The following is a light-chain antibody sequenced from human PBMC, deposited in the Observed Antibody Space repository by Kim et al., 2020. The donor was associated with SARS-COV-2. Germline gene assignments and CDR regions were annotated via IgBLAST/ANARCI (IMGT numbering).Light chain of an antibody. CDR3: QAWDSSTVV. CDR1: DLGDKY. J-gene: IGLJ2*01. CDR2: QDA. V-gene: IGLV3-1*01. Sequence: SYELTQPPSVSVSPGQTASITCSGDDLGDKYVCWYQQRPGQSPALVIYQDAKRPSGIPERFSGSNSGNTATLTISGTQPMDEADYYCQAWDSSTVVFGGG.